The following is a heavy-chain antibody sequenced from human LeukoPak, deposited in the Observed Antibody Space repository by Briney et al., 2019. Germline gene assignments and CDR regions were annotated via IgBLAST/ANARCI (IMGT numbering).Heavy chain of an antibody. D-gene: IGHD3-10*01. Sequence: SETLSLTCTVSGGPISSRSYYWGWIRQPPGKGLEWIGSIYYSGSTYYNPSLKSRVTISLDTSKNQFSLKLSSVTAADTAVYYCVRPFEGNFDYWGQGTLVTVSS. J-gene: IGHJ4*02. V-gene: IGHV4-39*01. CDR3: VRPFEGNFDY. CDR2: IYYSGST. CDR1: GGPISSRSYY.